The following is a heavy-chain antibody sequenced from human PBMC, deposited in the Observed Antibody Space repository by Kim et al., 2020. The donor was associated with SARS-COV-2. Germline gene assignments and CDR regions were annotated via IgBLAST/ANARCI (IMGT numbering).Heavy chain of an antibody. Sequence: SETLSLTCTVSGGSISSSSYYWGWIRQPPGKGLEWIGSIYYSGSTYYNPSLKSRVTISVDTSKNQFSLKLSSVTAADTAVYYCARLPYGSGSPFFDYWGQGTLVTVSS. CDR2: IYYSGST. CDR1: GGSISSSSYY. V-gene: IGHV4-39*01. CDR3: ARLPYGSGSPFFDY. J-gene: IGHJ4*02. D-gene: IGHD3-10*01.